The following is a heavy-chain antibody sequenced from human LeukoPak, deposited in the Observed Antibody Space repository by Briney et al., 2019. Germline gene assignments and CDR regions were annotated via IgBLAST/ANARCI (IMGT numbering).Heavy chain of an antibody. CDR3: ARGHHNLRYFGWPTRGYAFDI. V-gene: IGHV3-21*01. CDR2: ISSSSSYI. D-gene: IGHD3-9*01. Sequence: GGSLRLSCAASGFTFSSYSMNWVRQAPGKGLEWVSSISSSSSYIYYADSVKGRFTISRDNAKNSLYLQMNSLRAEDTAVYYCARGHHNLRYFGWPTRGYAFDIWGQGTMVTVSS. J-gene: IGHJ3*02. CDR1: GFTFSSYS.